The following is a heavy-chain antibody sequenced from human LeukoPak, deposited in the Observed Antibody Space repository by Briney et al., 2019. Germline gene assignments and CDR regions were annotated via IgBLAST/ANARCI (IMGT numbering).Heavy chain of an antibody. J-gene: IGHJ5*02. CDR1: GFSLSTSGVG. CDR2: IYWDDDK. D-gene: IGHD3-10*01. Sequence: SGPTLVKPTQTLTLTCTFSGFSLSTSGVGVGWIRQPPGKALEWLALIYWDDDKRYSPSLKSRLTITKDTSKNQVVLTMTNMDPVDTATYYCAHRLDYYGSGGYYNRFDPWGQGTLVTVSS. V-gene: IGHV2-5*02. CDR3: AHRLDYYGSGGYYNRFDP.